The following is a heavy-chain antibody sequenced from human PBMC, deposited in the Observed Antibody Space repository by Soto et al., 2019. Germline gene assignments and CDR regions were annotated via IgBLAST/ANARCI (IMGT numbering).Heavy chain of an antibody. Sequence: QVQLVQSGAEVKKPGASVKVSCKASGYTFPSYYMHWVRQAPGQGLEWMGIINPSGGSTSYAQKFQGRVTMTRDTSTSTVYMELSSLRSEDTAVYYCARSAGVTNYGMDVWGQGTTVTVSS. V-gene: IGHV1-46*01. CDR1: GYTFPSYY. J-gene: IGHJ6*02. CDR2: INPSGGST. D-gene: IGHD5-18*01. CDR3: ARSAGVTNYGMDV.